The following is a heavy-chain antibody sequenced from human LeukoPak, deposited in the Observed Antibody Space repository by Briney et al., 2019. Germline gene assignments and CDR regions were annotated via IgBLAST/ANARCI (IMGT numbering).Heavy chain of an antibody. D-gene: IGHD3-22*01. CDR1: GFTFSSYA. CDR2: ISYDGSNK. CDR3: ARDRGYYDSSGYSPGDY. Sequence: GGSLRLSCAASGFTFSSYAMHWVRQAPGKGLEWVAVISYDGSNKYYADSVKGRFTISRDNSKNTLYLQMNSLRAEDTAVYYCARDRGYYDSSGYSPGDYWGQGTLVTVSS. V-gene: IGHV3-30*04. J-gene: IGHJ4*02.